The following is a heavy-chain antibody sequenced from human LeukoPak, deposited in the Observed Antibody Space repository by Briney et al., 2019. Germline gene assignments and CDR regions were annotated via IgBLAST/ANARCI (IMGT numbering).Heavy chain of an antibody. CDR2: IYYSGDT. V-gene: IGHV4-39*07. CDR3: ATTFKIEYSGSLYFDY. D-gene: IGHD5-12*01. J-gene: IGHJ4*02. Sequence: SETLSLTCSVSGGSISSSGYYWGWIRQPPGKGLEWIGSIYYSGDTYKNPSLKSRVTISVDRSKNQFSLNLSSVTAADTAVYFCATTFKIEYSGSLYFDYWGQGTLVTVSS. CDR1: GGSISSSGYY.